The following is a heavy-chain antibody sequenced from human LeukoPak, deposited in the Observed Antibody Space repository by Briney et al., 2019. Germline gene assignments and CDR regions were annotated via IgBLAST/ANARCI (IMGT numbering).Heavy chain of an antibody. D-gene: IGHD3-9*01. CDR2: IYYSGGA. Sequence: SETLSLTCTVSGGSISSSSYYWGWIRQPPGKGLEWIGSIYYSGGADYNPSLQSRVTISVDTSKNEFSLKLSSVTAADTAVYYCARGAGYYSFDYWGQGTLVTVSS. J-gene: IGHJ4*02. CDR1: GGSISSSSYY. CDR3: ARGAGYYSFDY. V-gene: IGHV4-39*07.